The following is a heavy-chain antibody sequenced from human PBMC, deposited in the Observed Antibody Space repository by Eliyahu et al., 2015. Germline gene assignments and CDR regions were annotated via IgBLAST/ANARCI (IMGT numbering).Heavy chain of an antibody. CDR1: GYSFNNYY. CDR3: AKDVMAGAWAAFDY. CDR2: INPGDGTA. D-gene: IGHD6-19*01. J-gene: IGHJ4*02. V-gene: IGHV1-46*02. Sequence: QVQLLQSGSEVKNLGASVKISCKASGYSFNNYYIHWVRRAPGQGLEWMAKINPGDGTADLAQKFQDVVTVTSDTSTSSVYMDLHSLRSGDTAVYYCAKDVMAGAWAAFDYWGQGTQVTVSS.